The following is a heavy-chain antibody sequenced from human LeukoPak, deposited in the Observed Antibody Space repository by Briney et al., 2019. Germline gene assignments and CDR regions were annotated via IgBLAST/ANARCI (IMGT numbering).Heavy chain of an antibody. J-gene: IGHJ4*02. D-gene: IGHD6-19*01. CDR3: ARDMALRSPWVGPRYSSGWYDY. CDR1: GFTFSSYG. V-gene: IGHV3-30*02. CDR2: IRYDGSNK. Sequence: GGSLRLSCAASGFTFSSYGMHWVRQAPGKGLEWVAFIRYDGSNKYYADSVKGRFTISRDNAKNSLYLQMSSLRAEDTAVYYCARDMALRSPWVGPRYSSGWYDYWGQGTLVTVSS.